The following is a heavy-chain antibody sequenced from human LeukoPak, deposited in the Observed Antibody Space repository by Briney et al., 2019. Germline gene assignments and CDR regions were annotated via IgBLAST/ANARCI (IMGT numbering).Heavy chain of an antibody. CDR1: GFTFSSYS. V-gene: IGHV3-21*01. CDR2: ISSSSSYI. Sequence: PGGSLRLSCAASGFTFSSYSMNWARQAPGKGLEWVSSISSSSSYIYYADSVKGRFTISRDNAKNSLYLQMNSLRAEDTAVYYCARALDPQFCSSTSCYTGEEFDYWGQGTLVTVSS. J-gene: IGHJ4*02. D-gene: IGHD2-2*02. CDR3: ARALDPQFCSSTSCYTGEEFDY.